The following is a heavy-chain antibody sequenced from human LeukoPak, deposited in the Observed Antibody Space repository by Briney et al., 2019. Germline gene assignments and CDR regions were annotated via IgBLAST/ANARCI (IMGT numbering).Heavy chain of an antibody. Sequence: GASVKVSCKASGYTFTSYGISWVRQAPGQGLEWMGWISAYNGNTNYAQKLQGRVTMTTDTSTSTAYMELRSLRSDDTAVYYCARDIYDFWSGSRAEVHFDYWGQGTLVTVSS. D-gene: IGHD3-3*01. CDR1: GYTFTSYG. CDR2: ISAYNGNT. V-gene: IGHV1-18*01. J-gene: IGHJ4*02. CDR3: ARDIYDFWSGSRAEVHFDY.